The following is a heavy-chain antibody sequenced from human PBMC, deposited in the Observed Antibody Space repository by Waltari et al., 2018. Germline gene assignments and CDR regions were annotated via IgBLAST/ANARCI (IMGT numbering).Heavy chain of an antibody. CDR1: GGSIIRGDYY. CDR3: ARGPMEDQLLGRGTFDI. Sequence: QVQLQESGPGLVKASQTLSLICAVSGGSIIRGDYYWTWIRQPPGKGLEWIGYIYYSGNTHYKPSLKSRVTISVDTSKNQFSLKLSSVTAADTAVYYCARGPMEDQLLGRGTFDIWGQGTVVTVSS. V-gene: IGHV4-30-4*08. CDR2: IYYSGNT. J-gene: IGHJ3*02. D-gene: IGHD2-2*01.